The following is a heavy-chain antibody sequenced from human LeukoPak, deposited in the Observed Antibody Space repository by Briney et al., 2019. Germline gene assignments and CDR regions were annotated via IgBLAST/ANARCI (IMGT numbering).Heavy chain of an antibody. D-gene: IGHD3/OR15-3a*01. CDR2: ITWNSGSV. J-gene: IGHJ3*02. Sequence: GGSLRLSCAASGFTFHDYAMHWVRQVPGKGLEWVSGITWNSGSVLYADSVRSRFTISRDNAKISLYLQMNSLRPEDMAFYYCAKGLGVASLIVDALDMWGQGTMVTV. CDR3: AKGLGVASLIVDALDM. CDR1: GFTFHDYA. V-gene: IGHV3-9*03.